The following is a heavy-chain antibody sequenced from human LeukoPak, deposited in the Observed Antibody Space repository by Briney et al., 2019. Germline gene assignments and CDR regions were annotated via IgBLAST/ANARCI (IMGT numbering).Heavy chain of an antibody. Sequence: SDTLSLTCTVSGASISSYFWSWIRQPPGKGLEWIGYIYYSGSSNYNPSLKSRVTMSVDTSTNQFSLKLTSVAAADTAVYYCARDLSGAPGVNWFDPSGQGTVVTVSS. V-gene: IGHV4-59*01. D-gene: IGHD7-27*01. CDR1: GASISSYF. CDR2: IYYSGSS. J-gene: IGHJ5*02. CDR3: ARDLSGAPGVNWFDP.